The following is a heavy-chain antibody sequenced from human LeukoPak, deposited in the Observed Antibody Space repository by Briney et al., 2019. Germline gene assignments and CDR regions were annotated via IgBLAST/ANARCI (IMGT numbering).Heavy chain of an antibody. CDR2: VYVGDSDT. Sequence: GESLKISCRGSGYSFTSYWIAWVRQMPGKGLEWMGIVYVGDSDTRYSPSFQGQVTISADNSISTAYLQWSSLQASDTAIYYCARRRDTSMMNPLFHPFDYWGQGTLVTVSS. CDR1: GYSFTSYW. D-gene: IGHD5-18*01. CDR3: ARRRDTSMMNPLFHPFDY. J-gene: IGHJ4*02. V-gene: IGHV5-51*01.